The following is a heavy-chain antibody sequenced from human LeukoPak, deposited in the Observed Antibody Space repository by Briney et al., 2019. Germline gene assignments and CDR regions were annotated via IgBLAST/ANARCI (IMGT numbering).Heavy chain of an antibody. CDR2: ISGSGGST. CDR1: GFTFSSYW. J-gene: IGHJ4*02. CDR3: AKVLVTMVRGGPDY. D-gene: IGHD3-10*01. V-gene: IGHV3-23*01. Sequence: GGSLRLSCAASGFTFSSYWMSWDRQAPGKGLEWVSAISGSGGSTYYADSVKGRFTISRDNSKNTLYLQMNSLRAEDTAVYYCAKVLVTMVRGGPDYWGQGTLVTVSS.